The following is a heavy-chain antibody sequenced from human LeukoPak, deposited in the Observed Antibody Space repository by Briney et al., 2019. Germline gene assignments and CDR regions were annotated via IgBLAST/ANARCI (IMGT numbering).Heavy chain of an antibody. V-gene: IGHV4-31*11. D-gene: IGHD5-18*01. J-gene: IGHJ4*02. CDR2: IYYSGST. CDR1: GGSISSGGYY. Sequence: SETLSLTCAVSGGSISSGGYYWSWIRQHPGKGLEWIGYIYYSGSTYYNPSLKSRVTISVDTSKNQFSLKLSSVTAADTAVYYCARDGGYSVDYWGQGTLATVSS. CDR3: ARDGGYSVDY.